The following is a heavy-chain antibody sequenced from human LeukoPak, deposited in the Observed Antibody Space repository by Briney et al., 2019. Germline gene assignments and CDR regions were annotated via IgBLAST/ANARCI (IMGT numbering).Heavy chain of an antibody. V-gene: IGHV4-59*01. CDR3: ARKYSSSWFSWYFDL. Sequence: SETLSLTCAVYGGSFSGYYWSWIRQPPGKGLEWIGYVYSSGSTNYNPSLKSRVSMSVDASKNHFSLNLSSLTAADTAVYYCARKYSSSWFSWYFDLWGRGTRVTVSS. CDR1: GGSFSGYY. J-gene: IGHJ2*01. CDR2: VYSSGST. D-gene: IGHD6-13*01.